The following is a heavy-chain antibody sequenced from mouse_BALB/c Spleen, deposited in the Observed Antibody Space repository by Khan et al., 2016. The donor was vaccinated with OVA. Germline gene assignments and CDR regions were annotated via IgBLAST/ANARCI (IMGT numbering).Heavy chain of an antibody. J-gene: IGHJ4*01. Sequence: EVQLQESGPGLVKPSQSLSLTCTVTGYSITSDYAWNWLRPFPGNKLEWMGFISYSGTSSYPPCLKSRISITRDTSKNTFFLQLNSMSTADTATYYWGRGRTYWGQGTSVTVSA. CDR3: GRGRTY. CDR1: GYSITSDYA. CDR2: ISYSGTS. V-gene: IGHV3-2*02.